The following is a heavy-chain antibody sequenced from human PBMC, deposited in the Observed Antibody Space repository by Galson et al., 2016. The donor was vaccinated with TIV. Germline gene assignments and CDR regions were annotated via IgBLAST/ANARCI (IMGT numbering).Heavy chain of an antibody. Sequence: SLRLSCAASGFTFSNFWMNWVRQVPGKGLVWVSRIKTDGSRTDYVDSVKGRFTISRDNVKNSLDLQMNSLRAEDTAVYYCARDGNYRDSSAIFYDAFDIWGQGTTVTVSS. V-gene: IGHV3-74*01. D-gene: IGHD3-22*01. CDR3: ARDGNYRDSSAIFYDAFDI. J-gene: IGHJ3*02. CDR2: IKTDGSRT. CDR1: GFTFSNFW.